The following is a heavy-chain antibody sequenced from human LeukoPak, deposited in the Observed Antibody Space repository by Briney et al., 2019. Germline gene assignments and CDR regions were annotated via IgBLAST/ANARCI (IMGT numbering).Heavy chain of an antibody. CDR3: ATWSNAWEFDY. V-gene: IGHV3-7*05. J-gene: IGHJ4*02. CDR1: GFTFSSSW. Sequence: PWGSLRLSCAASGFTFSSSWMTWVRQAPGKGLEWVAHINEDGCDKYYVDSVTGRFSISRDNTKNSLYLQMSSLRAEDTAVYYCATWSNAWEFDYWGQGTLVSVSS. CDR2: INEDGCDK. D-gene: IGHD1-26*01.